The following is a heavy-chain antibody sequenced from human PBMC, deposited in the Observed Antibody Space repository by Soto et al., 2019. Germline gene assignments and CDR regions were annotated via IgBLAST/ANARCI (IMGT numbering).Heavy chain of an antibody. CDR1: GYIFTGYF. D-gene: IGHD3-16*02. Sequence: QVQLVPSGAEVKKPGASVKVSCKTSGYIFTGYFIHWLRQAPGQGLEWKGWINPNGGGTHYAQKFQGRVLMTMDTSIATVYMDVSGLRSDDTAVYFFARGPGVIYSQFDFCGQGTLVTVSS. V-gene: IGHV1-2*02. CDR3: ARGPGVIYSQFDF. CDR2: INPNGGGT. J-gene: IGHJ4*02.